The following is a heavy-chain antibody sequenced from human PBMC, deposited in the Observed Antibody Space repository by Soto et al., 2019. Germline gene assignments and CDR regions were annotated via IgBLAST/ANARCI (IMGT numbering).Heavy chain of an antibody. V-gene: IGHV1-2*02. D-gene: IGHD4-4*01. CDR1: GYIFAVDY. Sequence: VKVYRKTSGYIFAVDYRRWRIHTQGQGLEWMGWVSPNSGNTEYAQKFQGRVTMTRDTSITTFYMELKSLRSDDTAVYYCARVSNQRGYYVTDFWGKGTSVPVSS. CDR2: VSPNSGNT. J-gene: IGHJ6*01. CDR3: ARVSNQRGYYVTDF.